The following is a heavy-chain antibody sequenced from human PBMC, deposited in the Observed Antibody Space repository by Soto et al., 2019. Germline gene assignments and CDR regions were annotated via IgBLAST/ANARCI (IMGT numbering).Heavy chain of an antibody. CDR3: ARVTGLRFLEWYYYYYGMYV. Sequence: GASVKVSCKASGYTFTSYGISWVRQAPGQGLEWMGWISAYNGNTNYAQKLQGRVTMTTDTSTSTAYMELRSLRSDDTAVYYCARVTGLRFLEWYYYYYGMYVWGQGTTVTVSS. J-gene: IGHJ6*02. V-gene: IGHV1-18*01. CDR2: ISAYNGNT. CDR1: GYTFTSYG. D-gene: IGHD3-3*01.